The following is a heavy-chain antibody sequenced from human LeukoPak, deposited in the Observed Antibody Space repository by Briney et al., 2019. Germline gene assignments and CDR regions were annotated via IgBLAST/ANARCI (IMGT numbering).Heavy chain of an antibody. CDR2: ISSSSSYI. CDR1: GFTFSSYS. Sequence: GGSLRLSCAASGFTFSSYSMNWVRQAPGKGLEWVSSISSSSSYIYYADSVKGRFTISRDNAKNPLYLQMNSLRAEDTAVYYCARDPARYCSGGSCYSGGTYYFDYWGQGTPVTVSS. J-gene: IGHJ4*02. CDR3: ARDPARYCSGGSCYSGGTYYFDY. V-gene: IGHV3-21*01. D-gene: IGHD2-15*01.